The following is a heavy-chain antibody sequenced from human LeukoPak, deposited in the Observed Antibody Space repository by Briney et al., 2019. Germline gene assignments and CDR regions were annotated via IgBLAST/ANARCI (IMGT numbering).Heavy chain of an antibody. CDR2: ISRSSSYI. D-gene: IGHD5-24*01. V-gene: IGHV3-21*01. CDR1: GFTFSSYD. J-gene: IGHJ4*02. Sequence: GGSLRLSCAASGFTFSSYDMNWVRQAPGKGLEWVSSISRSSSYIYYADSVKGRFTISRDNAKNSLYLQMNSLRAEDTAVYFCARYVSDGYNAPFDSWGQGTLVTASS. CDR3: ARYVSDGYNAPFDS.